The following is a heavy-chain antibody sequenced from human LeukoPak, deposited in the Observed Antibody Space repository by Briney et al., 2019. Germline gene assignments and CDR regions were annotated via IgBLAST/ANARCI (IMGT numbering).Heavy chain of an antibody. J-gene: IGHJ4*02. V-gene: IGHV3-33*08. CDR3: ARGVSFDY. CDR2: IWYDGSNK. CDR1: GFTFSNYA. D-gene: IGHD3-3*01. Sequence: PGGSLRLSCAASGFTFSNYAMSWVRQAPGKGLEWVAVIWYDGSNKYYADSVKGRFTISRDNSKNTLYLQMNSLRAEDTAVYYCARGVSFDYWGQGTLVTVSS.